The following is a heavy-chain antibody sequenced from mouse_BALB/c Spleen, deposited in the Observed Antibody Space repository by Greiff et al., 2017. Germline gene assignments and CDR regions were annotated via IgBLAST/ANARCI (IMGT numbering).Heavy chain of an antibody. CDR2: ISSGSSTI. V-gene: IGHV5-17*02. Sequence: EVHLVESGGGLVQPGGSRKLSCAASGFTFSSVGMHWVRQAPEKGLEWVAYISSGSSTIYYADTVKGRFIISRDNPKNTLFLQQTSLRSADTAMYYCSKGGNYGYGAMDYWGQGTSVTVSS. CDR3: SKGGNYGYGAMDY. J-gene: IGHJ4*01. CDR1: GFTFSSVG. D-gene: IGHD1-2*01.